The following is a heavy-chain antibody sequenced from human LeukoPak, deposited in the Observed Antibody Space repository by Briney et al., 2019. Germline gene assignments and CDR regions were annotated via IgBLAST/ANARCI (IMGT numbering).Heavy chain of an antibody. CDR1: GITLSNYG. J-gene: IGHJ3*02. V-gene: IGHV3-23*01. CDR3: AKPRGNYDILTGPRDDAFDI. CDR2: ISDSGGRT. Sequence: PGGSLRLSCAVSGITLSNYGMSWVRQAPGKGLEWVAGISDSGGRTNYADSVKGRFTISRDNSKNTLYLQMNSLRAEDTAVYYCAKPRGNYDILTGPRDDAFDIWGQGTMVTVSS. D-gene: IGHD3-9*01.